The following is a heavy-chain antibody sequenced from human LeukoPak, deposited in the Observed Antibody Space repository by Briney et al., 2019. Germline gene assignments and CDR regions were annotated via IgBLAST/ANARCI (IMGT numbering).Heavy chain of an antibody. CDR1: GFSFGDYA. D-gene: IGHD2-2*01. J-gene: IGHJ4*02. CDR2: IRSKSHGGTT. V-gene: IGHV3-49*03. Sequence: GGSLRLSCTASGFSFGDYAMSSLRQAPGKGLEWVGFIRSKSHGGTTEYAASVTGTFTVSRDDSTSIAYLQMNSLGTEDSPVYHCTRPTGYYSTRCQGVHNYFEYSGQGALVTVSS. CDR3: TRPTGYYSTRCQGVHNYFEY.